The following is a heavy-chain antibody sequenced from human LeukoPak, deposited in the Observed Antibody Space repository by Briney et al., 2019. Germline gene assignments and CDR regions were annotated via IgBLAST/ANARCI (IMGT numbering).Heavy chain of an antibody. V-gene: IGHV3-23*01. CDR3: AKDQSSGYCFDY. D-gene: IGHD5-12*01. Sequence: GGSLRLSCAASGFTFSSFAMSWVRQAPGKGLEWVSAISGSGGTTYFADSVKGRFTISRDISKKMLYLQLNRLRAEDTAVYYCAKDQSSGYCFDYWGQGTLVTVSS. CDR1: GFTFSSFA. CDR2: ISGSGGTT. J-gene: IGHJ4*02.